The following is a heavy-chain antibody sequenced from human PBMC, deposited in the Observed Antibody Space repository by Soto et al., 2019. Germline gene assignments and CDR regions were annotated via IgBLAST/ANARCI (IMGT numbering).Heavy chain of an antibody. J-gene: IGHJ6*03. CDR3: ARDRGVGGVYRDGHYMDV. Sequence: ASVKVSCKASGYTFTGYYMHWVRQAPGQGLEWMGWINPNSGGTNYAQKFQGWVTMTRDTSISTAYMELSRLRSDDTAVYYCARDRGVGGVYRDGHYMDVWGKGTTVTVSS. CDR2: INPNSGGT. CDR1: GYTFTGYY. V-gene: IGHV1-2*04. D-gene: IGHD2-8*02.